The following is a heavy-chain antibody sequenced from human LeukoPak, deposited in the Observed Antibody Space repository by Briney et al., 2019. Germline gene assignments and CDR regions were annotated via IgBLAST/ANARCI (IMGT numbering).Heavy chain of an antibody. V-gene: IGHV3-30*18. CDR3: AKSMGAVGDS. CDR1: EFTFSSSG. J-gene: IGHJ4*02. Sequence: GRSLRLSCAASEFTFSSSGMHWVRQAPGKGLEWVAMISFDGSKRYYGDSVKGRFNISRDNSESTLYLQMNSLRAEDTAVYFCAKSMGAVGDSWGQGTLVTVSA. D-gene: IGHD2-8*01. CDR2: ISFDGSKR.